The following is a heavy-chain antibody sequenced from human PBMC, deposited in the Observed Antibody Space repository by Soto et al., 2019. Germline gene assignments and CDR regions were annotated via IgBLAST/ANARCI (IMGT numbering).Heavy chain of an antibody. CDR2: IIPIFGTA. CDR1: GGTFSSYA. V-gene: IGHV1-69*06. Sequence: QVQLVQSGAEVKKPGSSVKVSCKASGGTFSSYAISWVRQAPGQGLEWMGGIIPIFGTANYAQKFQGRVTITADKATSTAYMELSSLRSEDTAVYYCASADTMTVLRFSEWLLYYWGQGTLVTVSS. J-gene: IGHJ4*02. CDR3: ASADTMTVLRFSEWLLYY. D-gene: IGHD3-3*01.